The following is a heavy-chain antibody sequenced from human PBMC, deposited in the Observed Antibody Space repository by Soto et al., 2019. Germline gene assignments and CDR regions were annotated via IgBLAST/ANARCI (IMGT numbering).Heavy chain of an antibody. CDR2: INPLPTSGST. J-gene: IGHJ4*02. CDR1: GYIFTNYY. Sequence: GASVKVSCKASGYIFTNYYIHWVRQAPGQGLEWMAIINPLPTSGSTNYAQKFQGRVTVTRDTSTSTVYLELSSLRSDDTAVYYYARHLEPPAYRGQGTLVIGSS. CDR3: ARHLEPPAY. V-gene: IGHV1-46*01.